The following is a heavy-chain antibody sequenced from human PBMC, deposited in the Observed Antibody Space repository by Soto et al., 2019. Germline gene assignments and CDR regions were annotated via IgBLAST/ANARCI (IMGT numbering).Heavy chain of an antibody. V-gene: IGHV3-15*07. CDR2: IKSKAGGGAI. J-gene: IGHJ3*01. D-gene: IGHD3-10*01. Sequence: EVQMVESGGGLVKPGGSLRLSCAVSGCSFSEAWMNWVRQASGKGLEWVGRIKSKAGGGAIDYAAPVKGRFTISRDDSKNTLYLQINSLKTEDTAVYYCTTDGNFGGVVVAFHLWGQGTMLTVSS. CDR3: TTDGNFGGVVVAFHL. CDR1: GCSFSEAW.